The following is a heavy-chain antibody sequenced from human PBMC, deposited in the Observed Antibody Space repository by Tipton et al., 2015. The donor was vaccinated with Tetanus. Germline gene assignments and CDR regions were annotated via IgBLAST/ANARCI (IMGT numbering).Heavy chain of an antibody. CDR2: IYSSGST. J-gene: IGHJ4*02. D-gene: IGHD1-26*01. CDR3: GRDRAGGARGWNYFDY. CDR1: GGSISSGGYY. Sequence: GLVKPSQTLSLTCTVSGGSISSGGYYWSWIRQRPGKGLEWIGDIYSSGSTYSNPSLKGRFTISVDTSKNQFSLRLNSVTAGDAAVYFCGRDRAGGARGWNYFDYWGLGTLVTVSS. V-gene: IGHV4-31*03.